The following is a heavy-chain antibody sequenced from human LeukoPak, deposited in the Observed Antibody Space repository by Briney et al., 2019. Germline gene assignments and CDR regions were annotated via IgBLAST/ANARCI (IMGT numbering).Heavy chain of an antibody. V-gene: IGHV3-30*02. CDR1: GFTFDDYA. Sequence: PGGSLRLSCAASGFTFDDYAMHWVRQAPGKGLEWVAFIRYDGSNKYYADSVKGRFTISRDNSKNTLYLQTNSLRAEDTAVYYCARSTYYYGSGSFYTRRGFDYWGQGTLVTVSS. CDR2: IRYDGSNK. J-gene: IGHJ4*02. D-gene: IGHD3-10*01. CDR3: ARSTYYYGSGSFYTRRGFDY.